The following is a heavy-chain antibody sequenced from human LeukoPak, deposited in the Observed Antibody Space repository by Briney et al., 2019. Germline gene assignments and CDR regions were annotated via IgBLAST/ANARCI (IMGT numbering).Heavy chain of an antibody. CDR2: ISVSGGTT. D-gene: IGHD1-26*01. V-gene: IGHV3-23*01. J-gene: IGHJ5*02. CDR1: GFTFSNYA. CDR3: AKEVPVGAARSWFDP. Sequence: GGSLRLSCAASGFTFSNYAMSWVRQAPGKGLEWVSAISVSGGTTYYADSVKGRFTISRDNSKNTLYLQMNSLRAEDTAVYYCAKEVPVGAARSWFDPWGQGTLVTVSS.